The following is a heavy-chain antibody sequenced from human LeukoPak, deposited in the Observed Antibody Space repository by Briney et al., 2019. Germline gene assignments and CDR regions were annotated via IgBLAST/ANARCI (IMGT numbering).Heavy chain of an antibody. CDR3: ARDNSASYYMDV. Sequence: SETLSLTCAVYGVSFSGYYWSWICQPPGKGLEWIGEINHSGSTNYNPSLKSRVTISIDTSKNQFSLNLSSVTAADTAVYYCARDNSASYYMDVWGKGTTVTISS. CDR1: GVSFSGYY. D-gene: IGHD5-18*01. V-gene: IGHV4-34*01. J-gene: IGHJ6*03. CDR2: INHSGST.